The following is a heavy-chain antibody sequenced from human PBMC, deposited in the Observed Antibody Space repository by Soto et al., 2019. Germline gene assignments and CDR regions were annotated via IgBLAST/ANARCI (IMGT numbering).Heavy chain of an antibody. CDR1: GLTFSSHA. CDR3: ATAGTATVTTWFDP. Sequence: EVQLLESGGGLVQPGGSLRLSCAASGLTFSSHAMTWVRQALGKGLEWVSTISGSGGSTYYADSVKGRVTISRDNSKNTLYLQMNSLRAEDTAVYYCATAGTATVTTWFDPWGQGTLVTVSS. J-gene: IGHJ5*02. CDR2: ISGSGGST. V-gene: IGHV3-23*01. D-gene: IGHD4-17*01.